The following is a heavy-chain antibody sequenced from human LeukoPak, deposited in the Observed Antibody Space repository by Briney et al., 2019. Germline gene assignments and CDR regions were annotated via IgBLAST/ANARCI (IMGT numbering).Heavy chain of an antibody. V-gene: IGHV3-30*01. CDR2: ISYDGSNK. CDR1: GFTFSSYA. J-gene: IGHJ4*02. Sequence: GGSLRLSCAASGFTFSSYAMHWVRQAPGKGLEWVAVISYDGSNKYYADSVKGRFTISRDNSKNTLYLQMNSLRAEDTAVYYCARDLNFGPHWGQGTLVTVSS. CDR3: ARDLNFGPH. D-gene: IGHD3-10*01.